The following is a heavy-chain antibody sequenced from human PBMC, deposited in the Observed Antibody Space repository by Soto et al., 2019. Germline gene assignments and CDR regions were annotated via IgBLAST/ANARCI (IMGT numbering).Heavy chain of an antibody. CDR1: GYTFTGYY. D-gene: IGHD2-21*02. Sequence: QVQLVQSGAEVKKPGASVKVSCKASGYTFTGYYMHWVRQAPGQGLEWMGWINPNSGGTNYAQKFQCWVTMTRDTSISTAYMELSRLRSDDTAVYYCARVCGGDCTNAFDIWGQGTMVTVSS. CDR2: INPNSGGT. V-gene: IGHV1-2*04. J-gene: IGHJ3*02. CDR3: ARVCGGDCTNAFDI.